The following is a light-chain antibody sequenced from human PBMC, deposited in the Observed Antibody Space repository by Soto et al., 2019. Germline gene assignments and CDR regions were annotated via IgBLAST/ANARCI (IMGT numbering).Light chain of an antibody. J-gene: IGKJ4*01. CDR2: DAS. CDR3: HQRSKWPLT. V-gene: IGKV3-11*01. Sequence: ELVLTQSPGTLSLSPGGSATLSCRASQSVSRYLAWYQQKPGQALRLLIYDASKRATGIPARFSGSGSGTDFTLTISSLEPEDFAIYYCHQRSKWPLTFGGGTRLEIK. CDR1: QSVSRY.